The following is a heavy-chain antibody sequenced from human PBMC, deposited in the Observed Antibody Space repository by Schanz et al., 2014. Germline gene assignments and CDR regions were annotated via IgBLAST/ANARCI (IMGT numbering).Heavy chain of an antibody. CDR1: GFTFSDYS. J-gene: IGHJ5*02. CDR2: IKSRSDGGTT. Sequence: EVHLVESGGGLVKPGGSLRLSCGASGFTFSDYSMNWVRQGPGNRLEWVGRIKSRSDGGTTDYAAPVKGRFIISRDDSRNTLYLQMSGLKTEDTAVYYCSTTPNFYASGTYSWFDPWGQGTRVTVSS. D-gene: IGHD3-10*01. CDR3: STTPNFYASGTYSWFDP. V-gene: IGHV3-15*01.